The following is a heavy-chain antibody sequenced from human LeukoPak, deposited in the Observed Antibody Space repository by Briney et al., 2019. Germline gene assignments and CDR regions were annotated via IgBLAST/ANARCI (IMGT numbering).Heavy chain of an antibody. Sequence: ASVKVSCKASGGTFSSYAISWVRQAPGQGLEWMGGIIPIFGTANYAQKFQGRVTITADESTSTAYMELSSLRSEDTAVYYCASRPYYDYVWGSYRHPSYFDYWGQGTLVTVSS. CDR2: IIPIFGTA. D-gene: IGHD3-16*02. V-gene: IGHV1-69*13. CDR1: GGTFSSYA. J-gene: IGHJ4*02. CDR3: ASRPYYDYVWGSYRHPSYFDY.